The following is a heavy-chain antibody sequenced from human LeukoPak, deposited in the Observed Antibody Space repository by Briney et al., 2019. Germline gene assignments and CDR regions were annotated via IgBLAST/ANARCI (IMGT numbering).Heavy chain of an antibody. V-gene: IGHV1-18*01. Sequence: GASVKVSCKASGYTFITSGITWVRQAPGHGLKWMGWISPFNGKTRFAEEFQDRLTMTTDTPTRTAYMVLRSLRSDDTAVYYCARGSPIVLMVYATPPEYFQHWGQGTLVTVSS. CDR3: ARGSPIVLMVYATPPEYFQH. CDR1: GYTFITSG. CDR2: ISPFNGKT. D-gene: IGHD2-8*01. J-gene: IGHJ1*01.